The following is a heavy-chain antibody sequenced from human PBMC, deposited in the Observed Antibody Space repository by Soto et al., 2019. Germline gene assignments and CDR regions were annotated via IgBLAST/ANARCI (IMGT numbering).Heavy chain of an antibody. Sequence: KFSCNASGGTFISDAISWVRQAPGQGLEWMGGMIPILGTSKYAQKFQGRVTITADKSTSTAYMELSSLRSEDTAVYYCARNHDSSGRAFDIWGQGTMVTVSS. CDR3: ARNHDSSGRAFDI. V-gene: IGHV1-69*06. CDR2: MIPILGTS. J-gene: IGHJ3*02. D-gene: IGHD3-22*01. CDR1: GGTFISDA.